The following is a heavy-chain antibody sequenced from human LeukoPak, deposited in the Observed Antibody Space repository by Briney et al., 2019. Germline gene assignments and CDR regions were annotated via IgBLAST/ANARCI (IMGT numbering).Heavy chain of an antibody. CDR3: ARDPQWELLGGAFDI. D-gene: IGHD1-26*01. Sequence: SETLSLTCTVSGGSISSYYGNWIRQPAGKGLEWIGRIYTSGSTNYTPSLKSRVTMSVDTSKNQFSLKLSSVTAADTAVYYYARDPQWELLGGAFDIWGQGTMVTVSS. CDR2: IYTSGST. CDR1: GGSISSYY. J-gene: IGHJ3*02. V-gene: IGHV4-4*07.